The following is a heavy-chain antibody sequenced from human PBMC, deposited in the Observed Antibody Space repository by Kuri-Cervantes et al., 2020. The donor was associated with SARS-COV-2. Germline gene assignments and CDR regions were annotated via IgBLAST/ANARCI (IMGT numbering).Heavy chain of an antibody. CDR1: GGTFSSYA. CDR2: IIPIFGTA. V-gene: IGHV1-69*13. D-gene: IGHD6-19*01. Sequence: SVKVSCKASGGTFSSYAISWVRQAPGQGLEWMGGIIPIFGTANYAQKFQGRVTLTADESTSTAYMELSSLRSEDTAVYYCARRRLAVAGAEFDYWGQGTLVTVSS. J-gene: IGHJ4*02. CDR3: ARRRLAVAGAEFDY.